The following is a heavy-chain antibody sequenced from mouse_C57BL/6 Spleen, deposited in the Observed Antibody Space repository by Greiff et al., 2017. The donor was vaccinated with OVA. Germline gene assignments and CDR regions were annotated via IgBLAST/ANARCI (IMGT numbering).Heavy chain of an antibody. V-gene: IGHV1-26*01. Sequence: VQLQQSGPELVKPGASVKISCKASGYTFTDYYMNWVKQSHGKSLEWIGDINPNNGGTSYNQKFKGKATLTVDKSSSTAYMELRSLTSEDSAVYYCARSGDSPFDYWGQGTTLTVSS. CDR1: GYTFTDYY. CDR2: INPNNGGT. CDR3: ARSGDSPFDY. J-gene: IGHJ2*01. D-gene: IGHD3-1*01.